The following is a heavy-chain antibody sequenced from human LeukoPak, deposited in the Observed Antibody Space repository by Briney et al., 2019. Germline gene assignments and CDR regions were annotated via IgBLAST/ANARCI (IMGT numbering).Heavy chain of an antibody. Sequence: GGSLRLSCAASGFTFDDYGMSWVRQAPGKGLEWVSGINWNGGSTGYADSVKGRFTISRDNAKNSLYLQMNSLRAEDTAVYYCARDLRGYSGYGSRGWGQGTLVTVSS. D-gene: IGHD5-12*01. CDR3: ARDLRGYSGYGSRG. V-gene: IGHV3-20*04. J-gene: IGHJ4*02. CDR2: INWNGGST. CDR1: GFTFDDYG.